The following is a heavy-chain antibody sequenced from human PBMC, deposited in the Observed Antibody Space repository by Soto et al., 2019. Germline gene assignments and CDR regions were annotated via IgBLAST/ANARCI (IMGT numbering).Heavy chain of an antibody. Sequence: GGSLRLSCAASGFTFSSYAMSWVRQAPGKGLEWVSAISGSGGSTYYADSVKGRFTISRDNSKNTLYLQMNSLRAEDTAVYYCAKDRPLGYCSSTSCLTWGQGTLVTVSS. V-gene: IGHV3-23*01. D-gene: IGHD2-2*01. J-gene: IGHJ5*02. CDR3: AKDRPLGYCSSTSCLT. CDR2: ISGSGGST. CDR1: GFTFSSYA.